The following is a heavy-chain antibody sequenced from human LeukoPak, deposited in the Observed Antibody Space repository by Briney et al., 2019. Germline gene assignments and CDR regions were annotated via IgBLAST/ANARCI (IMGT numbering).Heavy chain of an antibody. V-gene: IGHV3-66*01. CDR1: GFSVSNNY. Sequence: GGSLRLSCAAAGFSVSNNYMSWVRQAPGKGLEWVSVLFSGGNSYYADSVKGRFTISRDNSKNTLYLQMNSLRAEDTAVYYCARDRSSSNWGQGTLVTVSS. CDR2: LFSGGNS. J-gene: IGHJ4*02. D-gene: IGHD6-13*01. CDR3: ARDRSSSN.